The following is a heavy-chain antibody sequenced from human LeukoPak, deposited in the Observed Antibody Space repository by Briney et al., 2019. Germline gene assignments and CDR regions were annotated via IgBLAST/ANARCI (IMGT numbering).Heavy chain of an antibody. CDR1: GYTFTGYY. J-gene: IGHJ6*03. Sequence: ASVRVSCKASGYTFTGYYLHWVRQAPGQGLEWMGWINPNSGVTNSAQKFQDRVTMTRDTSISTAYMELTWLRSDDTAIYYCARGGTMVRGVMGRVRHKHYYMDVWGKGTTVTVSS. D-gene: IGHD3-10*01. CDR2: INPNSGVT. V-gene: IGHV1-2*02. CDR3: ARGGTMVRGVMGRVRHKHYYMDV.